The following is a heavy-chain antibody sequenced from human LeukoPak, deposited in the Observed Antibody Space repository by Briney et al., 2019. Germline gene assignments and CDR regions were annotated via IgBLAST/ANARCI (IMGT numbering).Heavy chain of an antibody. V-gene: IGHV1-2*02. CDR2: INPNSGDT. Sequence: GASVKVSCKASGYTFTGYYIHWVRQAPGQGLEWMGWINPNSGDTNYAQKFQGRVTMTRDTSIGTAYMELRSLRSDDTAIYYCARGNIAVVPPASVFDPWGQGTLVTVSS. D-gene: IGHD2-2*01. J-gene: IGHJ5*02. CDR1: GYTFTGYY. CDR3: ARGNIAVVPPASVFDP.